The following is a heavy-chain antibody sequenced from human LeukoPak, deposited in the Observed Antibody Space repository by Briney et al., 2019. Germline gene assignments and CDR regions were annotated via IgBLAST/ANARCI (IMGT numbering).Heavy chain of an antibody. J-gene: IGHJ4*02. CDR2: ISAYNGYT. V-gene: IGHV1-18*01. CDR1: GYTFTNYG. Sequence: ASVKVSCKTSGYTFTNYGVSWVRQAPGQGLEWMGWISAYNGYTNYAQKLQVRVTMTTDTSTSTAYMELRSLTSDDTAVYYCARFDYGSGSYCDYWGQGTLVTVSS. CDR3: ARFDYGSGSYCDY. D-gene: IGHD3-10*01.